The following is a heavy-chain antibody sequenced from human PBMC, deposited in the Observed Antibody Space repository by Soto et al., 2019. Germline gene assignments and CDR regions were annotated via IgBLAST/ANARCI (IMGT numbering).Heavy chain of an antibody. Sequence: PGGSLRLSCAASGFIFSNYAMSWVRQAPGKGLEWVSYISSSSSTIYYADSVKGRFTISRDNAKNSPYLQMNSLRDEDTAVYYCARDCITMVRAPGYYYGMDVWGQGTTVTVSS. CDR1: GFIFSNYA. D-gene: IGHD3-10*01. J-gene: IGHJ6*02. V-gene: IGHV3-48*02. CDR2: ISSSSSTI. CDR3: ARDCITMVRAPGYYYGMDV.